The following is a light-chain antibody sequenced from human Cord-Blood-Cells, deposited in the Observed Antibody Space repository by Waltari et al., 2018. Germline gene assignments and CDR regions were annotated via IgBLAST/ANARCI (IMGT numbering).Light chain of an antibody. V-gene: IGKV3-15*01. CDR1: QSVSSN. CDR2: GAS. Sequence: EIVMTQSPATLSVSPGERATLSCRASQSVSSNLAWYQQKPGQAPRLLIYGASTRATGIPARFSGSGPGTEFTLTISSLQSEDFAVYYCQQYNNWLTFGQGTRLEIK. CDR3: QQYNNWLT. J-gene: IGKJ5*01.